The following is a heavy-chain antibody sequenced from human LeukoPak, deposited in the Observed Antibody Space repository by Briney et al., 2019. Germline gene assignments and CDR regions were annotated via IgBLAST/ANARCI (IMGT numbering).Heavy chain of an antibody. CDR3: ARHRGAEVRGYSNGWYLY. Sequence: KPSETLSLTCAVYGGSFSGYYWSWIRQPPGKGLEWIGEINHSGGTNYNPSLKSRVTISLDTSKNHFSLMLSSVTAADTAVYYCARHRGAEVRGYSNGWYLYWGQGALVTVSS. CDR1: GGSFSGYY. D-gene: IGHD6-19*01. CDR2: INHSGGT. J-gene: IGHJ4*02. V-gene: IGHV4-34*01.